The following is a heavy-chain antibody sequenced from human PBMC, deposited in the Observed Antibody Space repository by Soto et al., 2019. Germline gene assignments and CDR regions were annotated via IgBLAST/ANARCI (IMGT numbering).Heavy chain of an antibody. Sequence: SETLSLTCTVSGGSISSYYWSWIRQPPGKGLEWIGYIYYSGSTNYNPSLKSRVTISVDTSKNQFSLKLSSVTAADTAVYYCASSIAARLERWSDPWGHGPLVTVSS. CDR3: ASSIAARLERWSDP. CDR1: GGSISSYY. J-gene: IGHJ5*02. D-gene: IGHD6-6*01. CDR2: IYYSGST. V-gene: IGHV4-59*01.